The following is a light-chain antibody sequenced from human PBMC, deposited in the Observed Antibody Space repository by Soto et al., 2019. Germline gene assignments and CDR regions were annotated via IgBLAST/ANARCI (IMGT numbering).Light chain of an antibody. CDR1: SSNIGAGYD. CDR3: QSYDSSLRGV. Sequence: QSVLTQPPSVSGDPGQRVTISCTGSSSNIGAGYDVHWYQQLPGTAPKHLIYGNSNRPSGVPDRFSGSKSGTSAALAITGLQAEDEADYYCQSYDSSLRGVFGTGTKLTVL. V-gene: IGLV1-40*01. J-gene: IGLJ1*01. CDR2: GNS.